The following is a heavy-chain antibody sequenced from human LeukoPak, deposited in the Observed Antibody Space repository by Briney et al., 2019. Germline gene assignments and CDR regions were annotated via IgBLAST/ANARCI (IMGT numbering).Heavy chain of an antibody. J-gene: IGHJ4*02. Sequence: GGSLRLSCAASGFTFSSYAMHWVRQAPGKGLEWVAVISYDGSNKYYADSVKGRFTISRDNSKNTLYLQMNSLRAEDTAVYYCARDPEWDQGTLVTVSS. V-gene: IGHV3-30*04. CDR3: ARDPE. CDR1: GFTFSSYA. CDR2: ISYDGSNK.